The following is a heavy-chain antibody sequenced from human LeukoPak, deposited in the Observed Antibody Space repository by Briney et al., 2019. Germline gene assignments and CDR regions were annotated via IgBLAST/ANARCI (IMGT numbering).Heavy chain of an antibody. Sequence: SETLSLTCTVSGYSISSGYYWGWIRQPPGKGLEWIGSIYHSGSTYYNPSLKSRVTISVDTSKNQFSLKLSSVTAADTAVYYCARPFKTDHNFLVGAPRAYAFDIWGQGTMVTVSS. V-gene: IGHV4-38-2*02. J-gene: IGHJ3*02. D-gene: IGHD1-26*01. CDR1: GYSISSGYY. CDR3: ARPFKTDHNFLVGAPRAYAFDI. CDR2: IYHSGST.